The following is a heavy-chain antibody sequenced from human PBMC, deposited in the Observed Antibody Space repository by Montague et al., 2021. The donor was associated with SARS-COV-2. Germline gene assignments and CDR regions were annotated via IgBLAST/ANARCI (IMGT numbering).Heavy chain of an antibody. CDR3: ARSYGTTVVTRAFDY. CDR1: GFPLSTSGMR. CDR2: IDWDDDK. V-gene: IGHV2-70*01. J-gene: IGHJ4*02. D-gene: IGHD4-23*01. Sequence: PALVKPTQTLTLTCTFSGFPLSTSGMRVSWIRQPPGKALEWLTLIDWDDDKYYSTSLKTRLTISKDTSKNQVVLTMTNMDPVDTATYYCARSYGTTVVTRAFDYWGQGTLVTVSS.